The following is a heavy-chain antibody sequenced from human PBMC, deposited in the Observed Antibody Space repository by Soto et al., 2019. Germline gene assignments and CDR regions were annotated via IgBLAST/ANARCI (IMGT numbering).Heavy chain of an antibody. CDR3: ARGVSAYYYDSSGYYYDY. J-gene: IGHJ4*02. D-gene: IGHD3-22*01. CDR2: IYYSGST. CDR1: GGSISSGDYY. V-gene: IGHV4-30-4*01. Sequence: SETLSLTCTVSGGSISSGDYYWSWTRRPPGKGLEWIGYIYYSGSTYYNPSLKSRVTISVDTSKNQFSLKLSSVTAADTAVYYCARGVSAYYYDSSGYYYDYWGQGTLVTVSS.